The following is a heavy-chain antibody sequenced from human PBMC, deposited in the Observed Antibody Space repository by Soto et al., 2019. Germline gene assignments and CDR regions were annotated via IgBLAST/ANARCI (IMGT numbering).Heavy chain of an antibody. CDR1: GFTFSSYA. CDR3: ARSTPYYYYGMDV. Sequence: QVQLVESGGGVVQPGRSLRLSCAASGFTFSSYAMHWVRQAPGKGLEWVAVISYDGSNKYYADSVKGRFTISRDNSKNTMYLQMNILRAEDTAVYYCARSTPYYYYGMDVWGQGTTVTVSS. V-gene: IGHV3-30-3*01. J-gene: IGHJ6*02. CDR2: ISYDGSNK.